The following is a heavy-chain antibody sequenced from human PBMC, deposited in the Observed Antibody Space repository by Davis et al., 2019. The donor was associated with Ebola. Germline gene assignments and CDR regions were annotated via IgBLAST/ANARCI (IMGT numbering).Heavy chain of an antibody. D-gene: IGHD2-15*01. J-gene: IGHJ4*02. Sequence: ASVKVSCKASGYTFPRYYMHWVRQAPGQGLEWMGWISAYNGNTNYAQKLQGRVTMTTDTSTSTAYMELRSLRSDDTAVYYCARDPDDIVVVVAARGAYYFDYWGQGTLVTVSS. CDR2: ISAYNGNT. CDR3: ARDPDDIVVVVAARGAYYFDY. V-gene: IGHV1-18*04. CDR1: GYTFPRYY.